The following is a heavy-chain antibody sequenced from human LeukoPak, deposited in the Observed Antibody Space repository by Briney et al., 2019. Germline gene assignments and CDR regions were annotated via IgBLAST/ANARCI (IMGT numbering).Heavy chain of an antibody. CDR2: IYYSGST. J-gene: IGHJ4*02. Sequence: SETLSLTCTVSGGSISSSSYYWGWIRQPPGKGLEWIGSIYYSGSTYYAPSLKSRVTISVDTSKNQFSLKLSSVTAADTAVYYCARLPTDLQAFNYWGQGTLVTVSS. CDR3: ARLPTDLQAFNY. V-gene: IGHV4-39*01. CDR1: GGSISSSSYY.